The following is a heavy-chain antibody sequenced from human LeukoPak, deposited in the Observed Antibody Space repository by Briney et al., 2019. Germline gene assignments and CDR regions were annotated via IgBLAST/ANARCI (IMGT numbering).Heavy chain of an antibody. J-gene: IGHJ4*02. CDR2: ITGSGGST. CDR1: GFTFSTYF. V-gene: IGHV3-64D*06. CDR3: VNQISGWVY. Sequence: GGSLRLSCSASGFTFSTYFMHWVRQAPGKGLECVSAITGSGGSTYYADSVKGRFTISRDNSKNTLYLQMSSLRAEDTAVYYCVNQISGWVYWGQGTLVTVSS. D-gene: IGHD6-19*01.